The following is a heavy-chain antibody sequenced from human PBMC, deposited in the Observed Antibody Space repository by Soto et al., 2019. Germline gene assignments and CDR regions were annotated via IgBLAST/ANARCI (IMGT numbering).Heavy chain of an antibody. D-gene: IGHD6-13*01. V-gene: IGHV1-46*01. Sequence: QVQLVQSGAEVKKPGASVKVSCKASGYTFTSYYMHWVRQAPGQGLEWMGIINPSGGSTSYAQKFQGRVTMTRDTSTSTVYMELSSLRSDDTAVYYCAREVRLQGGIAAAGNYYYYGMDVWGQGTTVTVSS. J-gene: IGHJ6*02. CDR2: INPSGGST. CDR3: AREVRLQGGIAAAGNYYYYGMDV. CDR1: GYTFTSYY.